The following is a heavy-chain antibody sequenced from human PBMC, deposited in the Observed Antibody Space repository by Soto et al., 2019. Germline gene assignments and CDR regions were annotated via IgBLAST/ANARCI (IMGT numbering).Heavy chain of an antibody. V-gene: IGHV1-69*13. D-gene: IGHD6-13*01. Sequence: SVKVSCKAAGGSFSDHALSWVRQASGQRLEWIGGIIPVFGTTNYAQKFQGRVTITADDSATTAHLELRGLRYDDTAVYFCARGRGMGFSSTWNIYWYYNMDVWGQGTTVTVSS. CDR1: GGSFSDHA. CDR3: ARGRGMGFSSTWNIYWYYNMDV. CDR2: IIPVFGTT. J-gene: IGHJ6*02.